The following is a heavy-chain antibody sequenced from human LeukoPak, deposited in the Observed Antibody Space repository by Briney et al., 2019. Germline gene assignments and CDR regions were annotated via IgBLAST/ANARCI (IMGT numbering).Heavy chain of an antibody. V-gene: IGHV3-74*01. D-gene: IGHD3-10*01. J-gene: IGHJ4*02. Sequence: PGGSLRLSCSASGFTFPTYWMIWVRQVPGEGLVYVSHMNHDGTITNYADSVKGRFTMSRDNARNTVFLQMDSLRAEDTAVYYCGRDNYGSIDFWGQGTLVTVSS. CDR3: GRDNYGSIDF. CDR1: GFTFPTYW. CDR2: MNHDGTIT.